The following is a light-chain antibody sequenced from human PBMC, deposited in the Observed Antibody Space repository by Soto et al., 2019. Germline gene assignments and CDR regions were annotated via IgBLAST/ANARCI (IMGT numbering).Light chain of an antibody. CDR1: QSVSSSY. V-gene: IGKV3-20*01. CDR2: GAS. J-gene: IGKJ5*01. CDR3: QQYGSSPVT. Sequence: EIVLTQSPGTLSLSPGERATLSCRASQSVSSSYLAWYQQKPGQAPGLLIYGASGRATGIPDRFSGSGSGTDFTLTISRLEPEDFAVYYCQQYGSSPVTFGQGTRLEIK.